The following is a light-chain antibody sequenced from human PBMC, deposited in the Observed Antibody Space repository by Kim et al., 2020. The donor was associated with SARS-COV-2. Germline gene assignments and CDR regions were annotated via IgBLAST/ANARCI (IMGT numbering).Light chain of an antibody. J-gene: IGLJ3*02. CDR1: SSNIGAGYD. V-gene: IGLV1-40*01. Sequence: GQRVTISCTGSSSNIGAGYDVHWYQQLPGTAPKLLIYDNSNRPSGVPDRFSGSKSGTSASLAITGLQAEDEADYYCQSYDTSLSEVFGGGTKLTVL. CDR3: QSYDTSLSEV. CDR2: DNS.